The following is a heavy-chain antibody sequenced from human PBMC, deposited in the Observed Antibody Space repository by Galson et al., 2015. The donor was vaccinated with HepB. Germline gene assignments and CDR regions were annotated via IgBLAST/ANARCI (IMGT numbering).Heavy chain of an antibody. CDR1: GYSFTSYW. D-gene: IGHD3-22*01. CDR3: ARHHVPDSSGYYFCY. V-gene: IGHV5-10-1*01. Sequence: QSGAEVKKPGESLRISCKGSGYSFTSYWISWVRQMPGKGLEWMGRIDPSDSYTNYSPSFQGHVTISADKSISTAYLQWSSLKASDTAMYYCARHHVPDSSGYYFCYWGQGTLVTVSS. CDR2: IDPSDSYT. J-gene: IGHJ4*02.